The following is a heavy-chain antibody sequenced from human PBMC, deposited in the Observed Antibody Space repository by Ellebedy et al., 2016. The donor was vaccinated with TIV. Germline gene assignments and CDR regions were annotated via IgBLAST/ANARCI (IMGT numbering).Heavy chain of an antibody. CDR3: VRAENGMDV. CDR1: GLPVSRRF. V-gene: IGHV3-53*01. J-gene: IGHJ6*02. CDR2: IDGGGNT. Sequence: GESLKISCAASGLPVSRRFRSWVRQAPEKGLEWVPIIDGGGNTNYADSVKGRFTISRDNSKNMLYLQMNSLTTDDTAEYYCVRAENGMDVWGQGTAVTVSS.